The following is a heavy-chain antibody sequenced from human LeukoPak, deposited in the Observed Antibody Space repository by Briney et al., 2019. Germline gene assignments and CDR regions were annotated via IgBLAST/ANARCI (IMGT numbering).Heavy chain of an antibody. J-gene: IGHJ4*02. Sequence: GEALKIPCKGSGYIFTTYWIGWVREMPGKGLDWEGVISPGDSDTSYSPSFQGQVTLSADKSINTAYLQWSRLKASDTAIYYCAREGRHWGQGTLVTVSS. V-gene: IGHV5-51*01. CDR2: ISPGDSDT. CDR3: AREGRH. CDR1: GYIFTTYW.